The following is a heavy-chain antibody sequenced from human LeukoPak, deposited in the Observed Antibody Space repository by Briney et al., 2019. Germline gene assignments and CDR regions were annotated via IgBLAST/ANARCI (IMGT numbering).Heavy chain of an antibody. D-gene: IGHD3-3*01. CDR1: GYTFTGYY. J-gene: IGHJ4*02. Sequence: ASVKVSCKASGYTFTGYYMHWVRQAPGQGLEWMGWINPNSGGTNYAQKFQGRVTMTRDTSISTAYMELSRLRSDDTAVYYCARDVPPWAIYDFWSGYYPSFDYWGQGTLVTVSS. CDR3: ARDVPPWAIYDFWSGYYPSFDY. V-gene: IGHV1-2*02. CDR2: INPNSGGT.